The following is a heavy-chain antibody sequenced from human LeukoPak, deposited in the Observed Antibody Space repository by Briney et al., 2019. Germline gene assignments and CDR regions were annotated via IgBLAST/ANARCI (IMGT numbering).Heavy chain of an antibody. D-gene: IGHD6-19*01. CDR1: GFTFSSYS. V-gene: IGHV3-48*02. CDR2: ISSSSSTL. J-gene: IGHJ6*03. Sequence: GGPLRLSCAASGFTFSSYSMNWVRQAPGKGLEWVSYISSSSSTLYFGDSVKGRFTISRDNAKNSLYLQMNSLRDEDTAVYYCARDTTEGSGWYVSYYYYYYMDVWGKGTTVTVSS. CDR3: ARDTTEGSGWYVSYYYYYYMDV.